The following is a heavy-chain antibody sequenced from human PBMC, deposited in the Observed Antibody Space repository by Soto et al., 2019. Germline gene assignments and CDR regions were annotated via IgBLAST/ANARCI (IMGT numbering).Heavy chain of an antibody. CDR1: GFTFSSYW. V-gene: IGHV3-7*03. Sequence: GGSLRLSCAASGFTFSSYWMSWVRQAPGKGLEWVANIKQDGSEKYYVDSVKGRFTISRDNAKNSLYLQMNSLRAEDTAVYYCARITMVRGVIILSPAWFGPWGQGTL. CDR3: ARITMVRGVIILSPAWFGP. CDR2: IKQDGSEK. J-gene: IGHJ5*02. D-gene: IGHD3-10*01.